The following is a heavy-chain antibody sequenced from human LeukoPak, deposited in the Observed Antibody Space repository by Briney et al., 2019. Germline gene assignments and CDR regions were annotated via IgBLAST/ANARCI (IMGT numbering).Heavy chain of an antibody. V-gene: IGHV3-21*01. CDR3: ARAHNWKYGTFDY. CDR1: GFTFSNYS. Sequence: GGSLRLSCAASGFTFSNYSMNWVRQAPGKGLEWVSSISSSSRYIYYADSVKGRFTISRDNAKNSLYLQMNSLRAEDTAVYYCARAHNWKYGTFDYWGQGTLVTVSS. J-gene: IGHJ4*02. CDR2: ISSSSRYI. D-gene: IGHD1-7*01.